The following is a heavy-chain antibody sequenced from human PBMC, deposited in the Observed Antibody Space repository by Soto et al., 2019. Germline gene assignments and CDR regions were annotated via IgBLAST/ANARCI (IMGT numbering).Heavy chain of an antibody. CDR3: ARSRSGAVPDSFGY. D-gene: IGHD3-3*01. V-gene: IGHV3-30-3*01. CDR2: ISKDGSVK. J-gene: IGHJ1*01. Sequence: PGGSLRLSCAASGFMFSRYAIHWVRQAPGKGLEGVAVISKDGSVKYYADSVRGRFSISRDKSKNTVYLEMNGMRDDDTAVFYCARSRSGAVPDSFGYWGQGTLVTVSS. CDR1: GFMFSRYA.